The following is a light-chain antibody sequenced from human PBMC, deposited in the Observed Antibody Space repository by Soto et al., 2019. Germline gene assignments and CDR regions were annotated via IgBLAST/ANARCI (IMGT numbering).Light chain of an antibody. Sequence: QSVLTQPRSVSGSPGQSVTISCTGTSSDVGGYDYVSWFQHHPGKVPKLMIYDVTKRPSGVPDRFSASKSGNTASLTISGLQAEDEADYYCCSYAGSYTLVFGTGTKLTVL. CDR2: DVT. J-gene: IGLJ1*01. CDR3: CSYAGSYTLV. CDR1: SSDVGGYDY. V-gene: IGLV2-11*01.